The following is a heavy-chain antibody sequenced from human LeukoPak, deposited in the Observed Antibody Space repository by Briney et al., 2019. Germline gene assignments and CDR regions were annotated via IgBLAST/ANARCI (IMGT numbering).Heavy chain of an antibody. D-gene: IGHD6-19*01. V-gene: IGHV3-53*01. CDR3: ARATYSSGWSKRTDYYYYGMDV. CDR1: GFTVSSNY. J-gene: IGHJ6*02. Sequence: PGGSLRLSCAASGFTVSSNYMSWVRQAPGRGLEWVSVIYSGGSTYYADSVKGRFTISRDNSKNTLYLQMTSLRAEDTAVYYCARATYSSGWSKRTDYYYYGMDVWGQGTTVTVSS. CDR2: IYSGGST.